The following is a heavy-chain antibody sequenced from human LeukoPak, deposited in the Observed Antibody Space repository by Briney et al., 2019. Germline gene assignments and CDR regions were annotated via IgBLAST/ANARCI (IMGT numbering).Heavy chain of an antibody. Sequence: GGSLRLSCAASGFTFSSYAMSWVRQAPGKGLEWVSAISGSGGSTYYADSGKGRFTIARDNSKNTLYLQMNSLRAEDTAVYYCAIDSQYGDYPWYFDYWGQGTLVTVSS. J-gene: IGHJ4*02. CDR1: GFTFSSYA. D-gene: IGHD4-17*01. CDR3: AIDSQYGDYPWYFDY. CDR2: ISGSGGST. V-gene: IGHV3-23*01.